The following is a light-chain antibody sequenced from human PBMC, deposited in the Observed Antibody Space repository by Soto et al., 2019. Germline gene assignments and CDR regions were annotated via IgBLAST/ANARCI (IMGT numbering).Light chain of an antibody. J-gene: IGKJ1*01. CDR2: AAS. CDR3: LQDYSYPWT. V-gene: IGKV1-6*01. CDR1: QGIRND. Sequence: AIQMTQSPSSLSASVGDRVTITCRASQGIRNDLGWYQQRPGKAPKLLIYAASSLQSGVPSRFSGSGSGRDFTLTISSLQPADVATYYCLQDYSYPWTFGQGTKVDIK.